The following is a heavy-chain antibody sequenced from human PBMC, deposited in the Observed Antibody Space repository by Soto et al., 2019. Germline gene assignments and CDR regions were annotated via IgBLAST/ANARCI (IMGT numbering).Heavy chain of an antibody. J-gene: IGHJ4*02. CDR2: IYHSGST. CDR1: GGSISSSNW. Sequence: SETLSLTCAVSGGSISSSNWWSWVRQPPGKGLEWIGEIYHSGSTNYNPSLKSRVTISVDKSKNQFSLKLSSVTAADTAVYYCARGLRYFDWLLPVFDYWGQGTPVTVSS. D-gene: IGHD3-9*01. V-gene: IGHV4-4*02. CDR3: ARGLRYFDWLLPVFDY.